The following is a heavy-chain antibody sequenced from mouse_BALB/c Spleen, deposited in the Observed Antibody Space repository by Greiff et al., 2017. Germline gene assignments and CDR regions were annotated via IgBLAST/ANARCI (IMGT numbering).Heavy chain of an antibody. D-gene: IGHD2-10*02. Sequence: QVQLKESGAELVRPGVSVKISCKGSGYTFTDYAMHWVKQSHAKSLEWIGVISTYYGDASYNQKFKGKATMTVDKSSSTAYMQLSSLTSEDSAVYYCTYGNFDYWGQGTTLTVSS. CDR1: GYTFTDYA. V-gene: IGHV1S137*01. J-gene: IGHJ2*01. CDR2: ISTYYGDA. CDR3: TYGNFDY.